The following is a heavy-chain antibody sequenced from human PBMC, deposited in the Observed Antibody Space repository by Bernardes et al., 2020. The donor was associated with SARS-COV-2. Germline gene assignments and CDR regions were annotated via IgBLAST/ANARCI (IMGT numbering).Heavy chain of an antibody. V-gene: IGHV1-18*01. D-gene: IGHD5-18*01. J-gene: IGHJ6*02. Sequence: ASVKVSCKASGYTFTSYGISWVRQAPGQGLEWMGWISAYNGNTNYAQKLQGRVTMTTDTSTSTAYMELRSLRSDDTAVYYCARDSRIQLWFYYYYGMDVWGQGTTVTVSS. CDR3: ARDSRIQLWFYYYYGMDV. CDR1: GYTFTSYG. CDR2: ISAYNGNT.